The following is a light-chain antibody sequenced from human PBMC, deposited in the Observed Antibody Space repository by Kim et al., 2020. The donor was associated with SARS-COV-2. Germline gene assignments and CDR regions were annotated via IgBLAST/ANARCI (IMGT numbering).Light chain of an antibody. J-gene: IGKJ4*01. V-gene: IGKV3-15*01. CDR3: QQYSNWPHT. Sequence: EIVMTQSPATLSVSPGERAPLSCRASQSVSSNLAWYQQKPGQAPRLLIYGASTRATGIPARFSGSGSGTEFTLTISSLQSEDFAVYYCQQYSNWPHTFGGGTKVDIK. CDR1: QSVSSN. CDR2: GAS.